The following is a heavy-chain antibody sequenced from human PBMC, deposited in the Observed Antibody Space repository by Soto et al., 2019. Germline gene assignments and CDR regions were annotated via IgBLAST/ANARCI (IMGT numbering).Heavy chain of an antibody. V-gene: IGHV4-34*01. CDR3: ARGLKGYSSSWYVD. CDR2: INHSGSP. CDR1: GGSFSGYY. D-gene: IGHD6-13*01. J-gene: IGHJ4*02. Sequence: SETLSLTCAVYGGSFSGYYWSWLRQPPGKGLEWIGEINHSGSPNYNPSLKSRVTISVDTSKNQFSLKMTSVTAADTAVYYCARGLKGYSSSWYVDWGQGTQVTVSS.